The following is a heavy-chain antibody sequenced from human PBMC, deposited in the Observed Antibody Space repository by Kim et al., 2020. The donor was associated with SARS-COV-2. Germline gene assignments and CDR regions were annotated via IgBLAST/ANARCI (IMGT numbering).Heavy chain of an antibody. CDR1: GFNFRIYM. CDR2: ISSDGSVI. D-gene: IGHD4-17*01. V-gene: IGHV3-21*06. Sequence: GGSLRLSCAASGFNFRIYMMTWVRQAPGKGPEWVSFISSDGSVIYYADSVKGRFTISRDNAKNSLYLQLNSLRAEDTAIYYCARRAPGMTTEDSKYYYM. CDR3: ARRAPGMTTEDSKYYYM. J-gene: IGHJ6*03.